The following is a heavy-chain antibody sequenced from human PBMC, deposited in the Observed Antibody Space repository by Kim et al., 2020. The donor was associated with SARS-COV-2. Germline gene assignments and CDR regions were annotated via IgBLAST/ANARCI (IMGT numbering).Heavy chain of an antibody. CDR2: IKQDGSQE. V-gene: IGHV3-7*01. J-gene: IGHJ5*02. D-gene: IGHD2-15*01. CDR3: AGDRCTGSNCYGSFDP. Sequence: GGSLRLSCVASGFAFSSYRMSWVRQAPGKGLEWVANIKQDGSQEYYVAAVKGRFTVSRDNAKNTLYLQMNSLTAEDTATYYCAGDRCTGSNCYGSFDPWGQGTLGTVSS. CDR1: GFAFSSYR.